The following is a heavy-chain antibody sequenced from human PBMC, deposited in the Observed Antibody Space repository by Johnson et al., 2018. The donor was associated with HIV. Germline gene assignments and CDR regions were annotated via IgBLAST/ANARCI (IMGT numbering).Heavy chain of an antibody. CDR3: AREATPWGGDYFGYAFDL. V-gene: IGHV3-NL1*01. Sequence: QVQLVESGGGVVQPGRSLRLSCVASGFTFSDYAVHWVRQTPGKGLEWVSILYSAGSAYYADSVKGRFTISRDNSKNTLYLQMNSLRAEDTALYYCAREATPWGGDYFGYAFDLWGQVSMVPVSS. J-gene: IGHJ3*01. CDR1: GFTFSDYA. CDR2: LYSAGSA. D-gene: IGHD4-17*01.